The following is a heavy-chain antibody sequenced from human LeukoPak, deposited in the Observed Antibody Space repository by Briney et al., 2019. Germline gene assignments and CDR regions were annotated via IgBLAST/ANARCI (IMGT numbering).Heavy chain of an antibody. D-gene: IGHD1-26*01. CDR2: IYYSGST. CDR3: ARARGGYYDDAFDI. J-gene: IGHJ3*02. Sequence: SETLSLTCTVSGGSISSYYWSWIRQPPGKGLEWIGYIYYSGSTNYNPSLKSRVTISVDKSKNQFSLKLSSVTAADTAVYYCARARGGYYDDAFDIWGQGTMVTVSS. CDR1: GGSISSYY. V-gene: IGHV4-59*01.